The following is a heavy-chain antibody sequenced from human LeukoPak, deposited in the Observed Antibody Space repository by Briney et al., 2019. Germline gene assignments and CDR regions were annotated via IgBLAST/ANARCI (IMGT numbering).Heavy chain of an antibody. CDR3: AREAAYCGGDCYCQDAFGI. D-gene: IGHD2-21*01. Sequence: ASVKVSCKASGYTFTGYYIHWVRQAPGQGLEWMGWINPNNGGTNYAQNFQGRVTMTRDTSITTAYMELSRLRSDDTAVYYCAREAAYCGGDCYCQDAFGIWGQGTMVTVSS. J-gene: IGHJ3*02. CDR1: GYTFTGYY. CDR2: INPNNGGT. V-gene: IGHV1-2*02.